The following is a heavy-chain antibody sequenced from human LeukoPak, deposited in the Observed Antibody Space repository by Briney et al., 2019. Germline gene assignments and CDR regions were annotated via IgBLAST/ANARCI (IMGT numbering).Heavy chain of an antibody. D-gene: IGHD3-3*01. CDR1: GYSISSGYY. Sequence: PSETLSLTCTFSGYSISSGYYWGWIRQPPGKGLEWIGSIYHSGSTYYNPSLKSRVTISVDTSKNQFSLKLSSVTAADTAVYYCARGLTIFGVVTPQGLYFDYWGQGTLVTVSS. V-gene: IGHV4-38-2*02. CDR2: IYHSGST. CDR3: ARGLTIFGVVTPQGLYFDY. J-gene: IGHJ4*02.